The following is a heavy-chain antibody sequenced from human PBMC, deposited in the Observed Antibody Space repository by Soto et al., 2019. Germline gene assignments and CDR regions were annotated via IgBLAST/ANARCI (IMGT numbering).Heavy chain of an antibody. Sequence: HLQESGPGLVAPSQTLSLRCTVSGDSIGTGAFYWSWIRQFPGKGLEWIGYVSVSGNAYYNPSLKSLVAMSIETSENQLSLRLLSVTAADAAVYFCARALGGVSASGMDVWGQGTTV. CDR3: ARALGGVSASGMDV. D-gene: IGHD3-3*01. J-gene: IGHJ6*02. CDR2: VSVSGNA. CDR1: GDSIGTGAFY. V-gene: IGHV4-31*01.